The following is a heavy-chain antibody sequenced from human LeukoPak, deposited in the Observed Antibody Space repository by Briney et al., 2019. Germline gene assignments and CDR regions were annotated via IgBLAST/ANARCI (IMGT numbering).Heavy chain of an antibody. V-gene: IGHV3-33*01. CDR2: IWYDGSNK. Sequence: GGSLRPSCAASGFTFSSYGMHWVRQAPGKGLEWVAVIWYDGSNKYYADSVKGRFTISRDNSKNTLYLQMNSLRAEDTAVYYCACLDLEPFDYWGQGTLVTVSS. J-gene: IGHJ4*02. D-gene: IGHD3-16*01. CDR3: ACLDLEPFDY. CDR1: GFTFSSYG.